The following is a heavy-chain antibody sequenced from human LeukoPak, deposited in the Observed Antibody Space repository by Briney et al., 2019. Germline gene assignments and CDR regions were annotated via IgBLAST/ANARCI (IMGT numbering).Heavy chain of an antibody. J-gene: IGHJ4*02. CDR1: GFSFSNYG. D-gene: IGHD3-3*01. CDR3: ANRSDFFDY. Sequence: QTGGSLRLSCAASGFSFSNYGMSWVRQAPGKGLEWVSAIGVSGGSTYYADSVKGRFTISRDNSKNTLYLQMNSLRAGDTAVYCCANRSDFFDYWGQGTLVTVSS. V-gene: IGHV3-23*01. CDR2: IGVSGGST.